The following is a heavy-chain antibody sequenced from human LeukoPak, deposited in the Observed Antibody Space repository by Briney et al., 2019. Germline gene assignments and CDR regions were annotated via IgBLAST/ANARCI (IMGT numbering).Heavy chain of an antibody. CDR3: ARDLPPAMIHEGDAFDI. D-gene: IGHD3-22*01. J-gene: IGHJ3*02. V-gene: IGHV1-18*01. Sequence: GASVKVSCKASGYTFTSYGISWVRQAPGQGLEWMGWISAYNGNTNYAQKLQGRVTMTTDTSTSTAYMELRSLRSDDTAVYYCARDLPPAMIHEGDAFDIWGQGTMVTVSS. CDR2: ISAYNGNT. CDR1: GYTFTSYG.